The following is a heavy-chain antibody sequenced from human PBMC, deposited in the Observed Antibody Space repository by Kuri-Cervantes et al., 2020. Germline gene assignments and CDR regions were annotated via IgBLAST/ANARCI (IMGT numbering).Heavy chain of an antibody. CDR1: GYTFTSYD. CDR2: IIPIFGTA. D-gene: IGHD2-15*01. J-gene: IGHJ4*02. Sequence: SVKVSCKASGYTFTSYDINWVRQAPGQGLEWMGGIIPIFGTANYAQKFQGRVTITADESTSTAYMELSSLRSEDTAVYYCARGHCSGGSCYRFDYWGQGTLVTVSS. CDR3: ARGHCSGGSCYRFDY. V-gene: IGHV1-69*13.